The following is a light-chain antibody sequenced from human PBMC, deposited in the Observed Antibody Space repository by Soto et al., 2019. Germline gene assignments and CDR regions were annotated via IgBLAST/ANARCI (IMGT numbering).Light chain of an antibody. CDR1: TSDIGTYSY. CDR2: EVS. Sequence: QSVLTQPASVSGSPGQSITISCTGTTSDIGTYSYVSWYQQHAGKAPKLIIYEVSHRPSGVSNRFSGSKSGSTASLTTSGLQAEDEAHYCCSSTGISTLLFATGTKVTVL. CDR3: CSSTGISTLL. J-gene: IGLJ1*01. V-gene: IGLV2-14*01.